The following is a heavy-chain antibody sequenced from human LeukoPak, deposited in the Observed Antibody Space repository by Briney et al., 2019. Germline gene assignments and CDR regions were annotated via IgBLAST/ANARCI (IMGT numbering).Heavy chain of an antibody. CDR3: ARADYYDSSDPGY. CDR2: INAGNGNT. CDR1: GYTFTSYA. J-gene: IGHJ4*02. D-gene: IGHD3-22*01. V-gene: IGHV1-3*01. Sequence: GASVKVSCKASGYTFTSYAMHWVRQAPGQRLEWMGWINAGNGNTKYSQKLQGRVTMTTDTSTSTAYMELRSLRSDDTAVYYCARADYYDSSDPGYWGQGTLVTVSS.